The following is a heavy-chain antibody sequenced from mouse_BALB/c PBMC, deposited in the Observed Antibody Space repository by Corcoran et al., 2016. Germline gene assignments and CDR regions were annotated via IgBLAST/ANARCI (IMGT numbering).Heavy chain of an antibody. V-gene: IGHV9-1*02. J-gene: IGHJ4*01. CDR2: INTYTGEP. CDR1: GYTFTNYG. Sequence: QIQLVQSGPELKKPGETVKISCKASGYTFTNYGMNWVKQAPGKGLKWMGWINTYTGEPTYADYFKGRFAFSLESSASTAYLQINILKNEDMAIYFCAREPYAMDYWGQGTSVTVSS. CDR3: AREPYAMDY.